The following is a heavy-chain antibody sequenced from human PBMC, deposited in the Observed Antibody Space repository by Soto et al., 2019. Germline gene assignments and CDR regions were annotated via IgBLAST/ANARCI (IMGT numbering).Heavy chain of an antibody. D-gene: IGHD3-22*01. J-gene: IGHJ4*02. CDR3: AKEGPITMIVVVSRYFDY. CDR1: GFTFSSYA. Sequence: GGSLRLSCAASGFTFSSYAMSWVRQAPGKGLEWVSAISGSGGSTYYADSVKGRFTISRDNSKNTLYLQMNSLRAEDTAVYYCAKEGPITMIVVVSRYFDYWGQGTLVTVSS. V-gene: IGHV3-23*01. CDR2: ISGSGGST.